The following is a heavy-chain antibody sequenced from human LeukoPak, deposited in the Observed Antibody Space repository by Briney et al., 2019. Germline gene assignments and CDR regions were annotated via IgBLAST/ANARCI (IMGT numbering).Heavy chain of an antibody. CDR2: INSDGSST. J-gene: IGHJ4*02. CDR3: AASGVPASSGRIGY. CDR1: GFTFSNYW. Sequence: PGGSPRLSCAASGFTFSNYWMFWVRQVPGKGLVWVSRINSDGSSTNYADFVKGRFTISRDNAKNTLYLQMNSLRADDTAVYYCAASGVPASSGRIGYWGQGTLVTVSS. D-gene: IGHD3-10*01. V-gene: IGHV3-74*01.